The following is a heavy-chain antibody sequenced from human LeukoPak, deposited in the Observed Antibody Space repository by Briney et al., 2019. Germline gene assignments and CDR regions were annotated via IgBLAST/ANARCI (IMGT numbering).Heavy chain of an antibody. CDR1: GDSVSSNSAA. CDR2: TYYRSKWYN. CDR3: ARRLTQYDCFDP. Sequence: SQTLSLTCAISGDSVSSNSAACTWIRQSPSRGLELLGRTYYRSKWYNDYAVSVKRRIIIIPDASKNQFSLQLKSVTPEDTAVYYCARRLTQYDCFDPWGQGILVTVSS. J-gene: IGHJ5*02. V-gene: IGHV6-1*01. D-gene: IGHD2-2*01.